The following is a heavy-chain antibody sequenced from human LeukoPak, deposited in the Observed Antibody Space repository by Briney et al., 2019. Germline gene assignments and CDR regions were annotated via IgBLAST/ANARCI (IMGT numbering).Heavy chain of an antibody. CDR1: GGSISSSSYY. Sequence: PSETLSLTCTVSGGSISSSSYYWGWIRQPPGKGLEWIGSIYYSGSTYYNPSLKSRVTISVDTSKNQFSLKLSSVTAADTAVYYCAKFHDNWFDPWGQGTLVTVSS. CDR2: IYYSGST. J-gene: IGHJ5*02. V-gene: IGHV4-39*01. CDR3: AKFHDNWFDP.